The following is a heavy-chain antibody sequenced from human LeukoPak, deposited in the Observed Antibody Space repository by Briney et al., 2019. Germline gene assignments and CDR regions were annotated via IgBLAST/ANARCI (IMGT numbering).Heavy chain of an antibody. CDR3: ARDNLYYYDSSGYCFDY. Sequence: GGSLRLPCAASGFTFSNYWMHWVRQAPGKGLVCVSRINSDGSSTSYADSVKGRFTISRDNAKNTLYLQMNSLRAEDTAVYYCARDNLYYYDSSGYCFDYWGQGTLVTVSS. CDR1: GFTFSNYW. CDR2: INSDGSST. D-gene: IGHD3-22*01. J-gene: IGHJ4*02. V-gene: IGHV3-74*01.